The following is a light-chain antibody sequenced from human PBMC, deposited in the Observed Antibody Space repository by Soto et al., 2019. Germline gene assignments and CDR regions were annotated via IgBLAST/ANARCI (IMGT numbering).Light chain of an antibody. CDR3: QKYNSPPRT. Sequence: DIQMTQSPSSLSAYVGDRVTITCRVSQSISKYLNWYQQRPGKAPRLLIYVASSLQSGVPSRFSGSGSGTDFTLTISSLQPEDVATYFCQKYNSPPRTFGQGTKVDI. CDR1: QSISKY. CDR2: VAS. J-gene: IGKJ1*01. V-gene: IGKV1-39*01.